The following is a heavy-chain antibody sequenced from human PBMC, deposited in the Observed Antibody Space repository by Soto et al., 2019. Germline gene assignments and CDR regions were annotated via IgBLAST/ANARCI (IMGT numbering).Heavy chain of an antibody. D-gene: IGHD2-21*02. CDR2: ISSSGDLI. V-gene: IGHV3-48*03. Sequence: QTGGSLRLSCAASGFTFSSYEMNWVRQAPGRGLEWISYISSSGDLIYYADSVRGRFTVSRDSAKNSMYLQMNSLRAEDTAVYYCAREEINCGGDCFSLWGQGTLVTVSS. CDR1: GFTFSSYE. J-gene: IGHJ4*02. CDR3: AREEINCGGDCFSL.